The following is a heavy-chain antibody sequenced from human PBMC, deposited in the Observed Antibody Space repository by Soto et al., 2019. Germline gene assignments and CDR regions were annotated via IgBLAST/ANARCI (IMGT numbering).Heavy chain of an antibody. CDR3: ARGVRYYDYIWGSYREIKTNWFDP. J-gene: IGHJ5*02. CDR2: IYYSGST. CDR1: GGSISSSSYY. V-gene: IGHV4-39*01. Sequence: SETLSLTCTVSGGSISSSSYYWGWIRQPPGKGLEWIGSIYYSGSTYYNPSLKSRVTISVDTSKNQFSLKLSSVTAADTAVYYCARGVRYYDYIWGSYREIKTNWFDPWGQGTLVTVSS. D-gene: IGHD3-16*02.